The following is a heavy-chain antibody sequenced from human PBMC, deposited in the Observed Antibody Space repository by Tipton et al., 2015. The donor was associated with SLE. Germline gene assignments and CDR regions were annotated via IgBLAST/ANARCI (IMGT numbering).Heavy chain of an antibody. CDR1: GFTFSSYA. D-gene: IGHD2-8*02. J-gene: IGHJ6*02. CDR2: FYSGGII. V-gene: IGHV3-23*03. Sequence: SLRLSCAASGFTFSSYAMAWVRQAPGKGLEWISVFYSGGIILYADSVKGRFTISRDDSKSALFLQMNSLKTEDTAVYYCARSGALCSGGVCYDYDYYGLDVWGQGTTVIVSS. CDR3: ARSGALCSGGVCYDYDYYGLDV.